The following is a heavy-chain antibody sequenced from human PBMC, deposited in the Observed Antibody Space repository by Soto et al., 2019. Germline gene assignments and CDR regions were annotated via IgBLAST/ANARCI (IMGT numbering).Heavy chain of an antibody. J-gene: IGHJ6*02. CDR3: AKDLYCSSTSCYFYYYYYGMDV. D-gene: IGHD2-2*01. Sequence: PVGSLRLSCAASGFTFSSYGMHWVRQAPGKGLEWVAVISYDGSNKYYADSVKGRFTISRDNSKNTLYLQMNSLRAEDTAVYYCAKDLYCSSTSCYFYYYYYGMDVWGQGTTVTVSS. CDR1: GFTFSSYG. V-gene: IGHV3-30*18. CDR2: ISYDGSNK.